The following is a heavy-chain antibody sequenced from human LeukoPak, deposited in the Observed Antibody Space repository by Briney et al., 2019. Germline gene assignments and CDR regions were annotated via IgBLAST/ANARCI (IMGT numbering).Heavy chain of an antibody. CDR1: GYTFTSYG. CDR3: ARDPALGYTSGWYNWFDP. Sequence: ASVKVSCKASGYTFTSYGISWVRQAPGQGLEWMGWISAYNGNTNYAQKLQGRVTVTTDTSTSTAYMELRSLRSDDTAVYYCARDPALGYTSGWYNWFDPWGQGTLVTVSS. CDR2: ISAYNGNT. J-gene: IGHJ5*02. D-gene: IGHD6-19*01. V-gene: IGHV1-18*01.